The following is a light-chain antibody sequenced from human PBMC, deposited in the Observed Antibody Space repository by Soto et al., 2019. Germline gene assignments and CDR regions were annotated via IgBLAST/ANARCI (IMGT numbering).Light chain of an antibody. CDR3: QSYDSSLSGNVV. J-gene: IGLJ2*01. CDR2: GNS. Sequence: QSVLPQPPSVSGAPGQRVTISCTGSSSNIGAGYDVHWYQQLPGTAPNLLIYGNSNRPSGVPYRFSGSKSGTSASLAITGLQAEDDADYSCQSYDSSLSGNVVFGGGTKVTVL. V-gene: IGLV1-40*01. CDR1: SSNIGAGYD.